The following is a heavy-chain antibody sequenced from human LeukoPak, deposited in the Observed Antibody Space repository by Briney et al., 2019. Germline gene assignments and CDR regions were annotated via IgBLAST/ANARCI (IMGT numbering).Heavy chain of an antibody. V-gene: IGHV1-69*04. CDR2: IIPILGIA. Sequence: SVKVSCKASGGTFSSYAISWVRQAPGQGLEWMGRIIPILGIANYAQKFQGRVTITADKSTSTAYMELSSLRSGDTAVYYCARDEGTYYYDSSGYLAEYFQHWGQGTLVTVSS. CDR3: ARDEGTYYYDSSGYLAEYFQH. J-gene: IGHJ1*01. D-gene: IGHD3-22*01. CDR1: GGTFSSYA.